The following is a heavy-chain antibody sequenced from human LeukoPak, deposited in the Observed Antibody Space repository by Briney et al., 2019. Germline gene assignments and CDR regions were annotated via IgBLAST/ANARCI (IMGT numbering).Heavy chain of an antibody. V-gene: IGHV1-18*01. D-gene: IGHD3-9*01. J-gene: IGHJ6*02. CDR2: ISAYNGNT. CDR1: GYTFTSYG. Sequence: ASVKVSCKASGYTFTSYGIGWVRQAPGQGLEWMGWISAYNGNTNYAQKLQGRVTMTTDTSTSTAYMELRSLRSDDTAVYYCARGGDILTGYVGSYYYYYGMDVWGQGTTVTVSS. CDR3: ARGGDILTGYVGSYYYYYGMDV.